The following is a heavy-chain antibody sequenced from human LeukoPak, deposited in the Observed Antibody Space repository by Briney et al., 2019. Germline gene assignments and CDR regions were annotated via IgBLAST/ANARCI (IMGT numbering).Heavy chain of an antibody. CDR3: ARRYYDILTGYYEVDY. J-gene: IGHJ4*02. D-gene: IGHD3-9*01. CDR2: MNPKSGNT. V-gene: IGHV1-8*01. Sequence: ASVKVSCKASGYTFTSYDINWVRQATGQGLEWMGWMNPKSGNTGYAQKFRGRVTMTRNTSISTAYMELSSLRSEDTAVYYCARRYYDILTGYYEVDYWGQGTLVTVSS. CDR1: GYTFTSYD.